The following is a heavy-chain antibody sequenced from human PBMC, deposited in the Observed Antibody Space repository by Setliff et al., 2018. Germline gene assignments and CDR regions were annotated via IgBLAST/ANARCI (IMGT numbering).Heavy chain of an antibody. J-gene: IGHJ4*02. Sequence: GSLRLSCAASGFTFGTYAMSWVRQAPGKGLEWVSAISGSGISTYYADSVKGRFTISRDNAKNSLYLQMNSLRGEDTAVYYCARDGGEYWGQGTLVTVSS. CDR1: GFTFGTYA. V-gene: IGHV3-23*01. D-gene: IGHD3-16*01. CDR3: ARDGGEY. CDR2: ISGSGIST.